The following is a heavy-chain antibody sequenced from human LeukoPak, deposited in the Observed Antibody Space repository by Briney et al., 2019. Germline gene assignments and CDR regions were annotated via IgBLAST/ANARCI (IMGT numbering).Heavy chain of an antibody. Sequence: GGSLRLSCAASGFTFSSYAMHWVRQAPGKGLEWVAVISYDGSNKYYADSVKGRFTISRDNSKNTLYLQMNSLRAEDTAVYYCARGSLRVVTDNWFDPWGQGTLVTVSS. J-gene: IGHJ5*02. D-gene: IGHD2-21*02. CDR2: ISYDGSNK. V-gene: IGHV3-30*04. CDR1: GFTFSSYA. CDR3: ARGSLRVVTDNWFDP.